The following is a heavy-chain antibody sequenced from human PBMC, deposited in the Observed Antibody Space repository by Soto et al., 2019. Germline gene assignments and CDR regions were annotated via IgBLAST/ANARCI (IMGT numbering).Heavy chain of an antibody. J-gene: IGHJ4*02. CDR1: GYTLTELS. D-gene: IGHD6-19*01. Sequence: ASVKVSCKVSGYTLTELSMHWVRQAPGRGLEWMGGFDPEDGETIYAQKFQGRVTMTEDTSTDTAYMELSSLRSEDTAVYYCATLSLAVAGTGLGYWGQGTLVTVSS. CDR3: ATLSLAVAGTGLGY. CDR2: FDPEDGET. V-gene: IGHV1-24*01.